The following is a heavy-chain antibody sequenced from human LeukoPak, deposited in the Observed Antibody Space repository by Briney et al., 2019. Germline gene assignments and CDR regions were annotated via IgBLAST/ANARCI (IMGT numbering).Heavy chain of an antibody. CDR3: AKLLGYCSGGSCHTGYFDY. D-gene: IGHD2-15*01. J-gene: IGHJ4*02. CDR2: ISGSGGST. Sequence: GGSLRLSCAASGFTFSSYGMSWVRQAPGKGLEWVSAISGSGGSTYYADSVKGRFTISRDNSKNTLYLQMNSLRAEDTAVYYCAKLLGYCSGGSCHTGYFDYWGQGTLVTVSS. V-gene: IGHV3-23*01. CDR1: GFTFSSYG.